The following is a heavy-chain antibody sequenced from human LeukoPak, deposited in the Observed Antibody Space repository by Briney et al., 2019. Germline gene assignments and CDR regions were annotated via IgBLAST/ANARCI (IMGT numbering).Heavy chain of an antibody. D-gene: IGHD2-15*01. CDR2: INHSGST. J-gene: IGHJ6*02. V-gene: IGHV4-34*01. Sequence: SETLSLTCAVYGGSFSGYYWSWIRQPPGKGLEWIGEINHSGSTNYNPSLKSRVTISVDTSKNQFSLKLNSVTAADTAVYYCARGRRVVVAATSYYYYGMDVWGQGTTVTVSS. CDR1: GGSFSGYY. CDR3: ARGRRVVVAATSYYYYGMDV.